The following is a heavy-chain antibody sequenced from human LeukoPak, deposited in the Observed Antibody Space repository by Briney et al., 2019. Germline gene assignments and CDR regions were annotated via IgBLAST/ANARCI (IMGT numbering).Heavy chain of an antibody. CDR3: ARMGVGWYSSGSTHSGYFDY. V-gene: IGHV4-34*01. D-gene: IGHD6-19*01. Sequence: PSETLSLTCAVYGGSFSGYYWSWIRQPPGKGLEWIGEINHSGSTNYNPSLKSRVTISVDTSKNQFPLKLSSVTAADTAVYYCARMGVGWYSSGSTHSGYFDYWGQGTLVTVSS. CDR1: GGSFSGYY. J-gene: IGHJ4*02. CDR2: INHSGST.